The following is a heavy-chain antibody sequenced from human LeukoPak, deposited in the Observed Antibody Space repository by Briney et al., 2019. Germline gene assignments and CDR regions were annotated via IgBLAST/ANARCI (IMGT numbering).Heavy chain of an antibody. V-gene: IGHV3-48*04. CDR3: ARETISSGWYYWFDP. Sequence: GGSLRLSCAASGFPFSKYSMNWVRQAPGKGLQCVSYISSSSSTIYYADSVKGRFTISRDNAKNSLYLQMNDLRAEDTAVYYCARETISSGWYYWFDPWGQGTLVTVSS. CDR1: GFPFSKYS. J-gene: IGHJ5*02. CDR2: ISSSSSTI. D-gene: IGHD6-13*01.